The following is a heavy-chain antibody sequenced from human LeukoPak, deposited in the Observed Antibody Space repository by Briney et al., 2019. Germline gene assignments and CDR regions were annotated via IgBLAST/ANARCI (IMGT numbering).Heavy chain of an antibody. CDR1: GFTFSSYG. Sequence: PGGSLRLSCAASGFTFSSYGMHWVRQAPGKGLEWVAFIRYDGSNKYYADSVKGRFTISRDNSKNTLYLQMNSLRAEDTAVYYCAKANPSNWGALSYWGQGTLVTVSS. V-gene: IGHV3-30*02. CDR3: AKANPSNWGALSY. J-gene: IGHJ4*02. CDR2: IRYDGSNK. D-gene: IGHD7-27*01.